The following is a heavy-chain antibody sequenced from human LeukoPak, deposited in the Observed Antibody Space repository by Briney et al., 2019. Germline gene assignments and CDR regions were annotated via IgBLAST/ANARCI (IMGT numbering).Heavy chain of an antibody. CDR1: GXSITSGDYY. CDR3: ARDSYGSGRNAFDI. D-gene: IGHD3-10*01. V-gene: IGHV4-30-4*01. J-gene: IGHJ3*02. CDR2: IYYSGNT. Sequence: SETLSLTCTVSGXSITSGDYYWSWIRQPPGKGLEWIGYIYYSGNTYYNPSLKSRVTISVDTSKNQFSLKLSSVTAADTAVYYCARDSYGSGRNAFDIWGQGTVVTVSS.